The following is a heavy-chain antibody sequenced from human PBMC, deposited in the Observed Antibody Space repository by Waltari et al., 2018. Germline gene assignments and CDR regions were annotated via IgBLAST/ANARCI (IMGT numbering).Heavy chain of an antibody. V-gene: IGHV3-43D*03. CDR2: INWDGSST. Sequence: EVQLVESGGAVVQPGGSLRLSCAASAFSLADYVMHWVRQAPGKGLEWVSLINWDGSSTYYEDSVRGRFTISRDNNKSILYLQMESLRVEDTASYYCIRASRRGTSLEYWGQGTLVTVSS. J-gene: IGHJ4*02. CDR3: IRASRRGTSLEY. D-gene: IGHD3-16*01. CDR1: AFSLADYV.